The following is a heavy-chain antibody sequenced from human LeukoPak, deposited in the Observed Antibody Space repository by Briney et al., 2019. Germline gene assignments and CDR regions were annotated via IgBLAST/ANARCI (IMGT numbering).Heavy chain of an antibody. V-gene: IGHV3-33*01. CDR3: ARDGGIGLDY. CDR1: GYTFSSYG. D-gene: IGHD2-21*01. J-gene: IGHJ4*02. Sequence: GGSLRLSCVASGYTFSSYGMHWVRQAPGKGLQWVAVIWYDESKKYYTDSVKGRFTISRDVSKNTLYLQMNSLRAEDTAMYYCARDGGIGLDYWGQGTLVTVSS. CDR2: IWYDESKK.